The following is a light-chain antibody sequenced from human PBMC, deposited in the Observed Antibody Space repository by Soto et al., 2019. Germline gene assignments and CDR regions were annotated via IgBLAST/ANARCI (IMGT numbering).Light chain of an antibody. J-gene: IGLJ1*01. Sequence: QSVLTQPPSASGSLGQSVTISCTGTSADVGGYNFVSWYQQHPGKAPKLMIFEVSQRPSGVPDRFSGSKSGNTASLTVSELQAEDEADSYCASYAGSQNYVFGTGTKVTVL. CDR3: ASYAGSQNYV. CDR1: SADVGGYNF. V-gene: IGLV2-8*01. CDR2: EVS.